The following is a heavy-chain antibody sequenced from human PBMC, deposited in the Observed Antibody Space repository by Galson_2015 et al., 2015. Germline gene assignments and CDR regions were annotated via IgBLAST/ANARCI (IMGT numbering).Heavy chain of an antibody. J-gene: IGHJ5*02. CDR3: ASMGNRNVAGA. D-gene: IGHD1-1*01. V-gene: IGHV6-1*01. Sequence: CAISGDSVSSNSATWHWIRQSPSRGLEWLGRTYYRSKWYNDYAVPVKSRITINPDTSKNQFSLQLQSVTPEDTAVYYCASMGNRNVAGAWGQGTLVTVSS. CDR2: TYYRSKWYN. CDR1: GDSVSSNSAT.